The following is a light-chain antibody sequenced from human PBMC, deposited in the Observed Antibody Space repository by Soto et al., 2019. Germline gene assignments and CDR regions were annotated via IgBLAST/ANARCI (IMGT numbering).Light chain of an antibody. CDR3: QQYNNWPPIT. J-gene: IGKJ5*01. CDR2: GAS. Sequence: DIVLTQSPGTLSLSPGERATLYCRASQSVSSNHLAWYQQKPGQAPRLLIYGASTRATGLPDRFSGSGSATEFTLTISSLQSEDFAVYYCQQYNNWPPITFGQGTRLEIK. CDR1: QSVSSN. V-gene: IGKV3D-15*01.